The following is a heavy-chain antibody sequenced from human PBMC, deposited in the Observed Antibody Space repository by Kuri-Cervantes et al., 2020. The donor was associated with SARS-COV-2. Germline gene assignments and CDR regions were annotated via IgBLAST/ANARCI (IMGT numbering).Heavy chain of an antibody. V-gene: IGHV3-15*07. CDR1: GFTFSNAW. CDR3: TTDGDYDFWSGYYDDY. D-gene: IGHD3-3*01. J-gene: IGHJ4*02. Sequence: GESLKISCAASGFTFSNAWMNWVRQAPGKGLEWVGRIKSKTDGGTTDYAAPVKGRFTISRDDSKNTLHLQMNSLKTEDTAVYYCTTDGDYDFWSGYYDDYWGQGTLVTVSS. CDR2: IKSKTDGGTT.